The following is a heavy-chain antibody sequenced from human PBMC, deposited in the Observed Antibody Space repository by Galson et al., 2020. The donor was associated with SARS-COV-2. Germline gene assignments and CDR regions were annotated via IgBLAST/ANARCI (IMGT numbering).Heavy chain of an antibody. D-gene: IGHD2-15*01. CDR2: ISASGHRT. Sequence: GGSLRLSCAASGFPFNSFAMGWVRQAPGKGLEWVSTISASGHRTHYADSVKGRFTISRDNSKNILYLQMNSLRDEDTAVYYCDAADYWGQGTLVSVSS. V-gene: IGHV3-23*01. CDR3: DAADY. CDR1: GFPFNSFA. J-gene: IGHJ4*02.